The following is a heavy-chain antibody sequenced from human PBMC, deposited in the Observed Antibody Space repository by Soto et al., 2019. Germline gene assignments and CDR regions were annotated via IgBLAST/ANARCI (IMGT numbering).Heavy chain of an antibody. CDR3: ARVPNLIAAAGTGNRYYYYGMDV. Sequence: PGGSLRLSCAASGLTFRSYAMSWVRQAPGKGLEWVSYISSSGSTIYYADSVKGRFTISRDNAKNSLYLQMNSLRAEDTAVYYCARVPNLIAAAGTGNRYYYYGMDVWGQGTTVTVSS. CDR2: ISSSGSTI. CDR1: GLTFRSYA. D-gene: IGHD6-13*01. V-gene: IGHV3-48*04. J-gene: IGHJ6*02.